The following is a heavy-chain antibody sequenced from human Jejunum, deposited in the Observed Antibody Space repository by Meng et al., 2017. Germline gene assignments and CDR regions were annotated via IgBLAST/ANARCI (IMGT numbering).Heavy chain of an antibody. J-gene: IGHJ3*02. D-gene: IGHD2-2*01. CDR3: ASGVLVPAATPDAFDI. CDR1: SYSISSGYY. V-gene: IGHV4-38-2*02. CDR2: IYHTGNT. Sequence: GSLRLSCTVSSYSISSGYYWGWIRQPPEKGLEWIGSIYHTGNTYYNPSLKSRVTISVDTSKNQFSLNLSSVTAADTAVYYCASGVLVPAATPDAFDIWGQGTMVTVSS.